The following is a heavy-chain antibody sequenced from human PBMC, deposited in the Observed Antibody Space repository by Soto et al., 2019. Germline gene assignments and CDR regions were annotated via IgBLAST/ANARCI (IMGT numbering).Heavy chain of an antibody. J-gene: IGHJ6*02. CDR2: MSSRSLTI. D-gene: IGHD6-6*01. CDR1: GFTFSTYS. CDR3: ARGGGSSDNGMDG. Sequence: EVQLVESGGGLVQPGGSLRVSCAASGFTFSTYSMNWVRQAPGKGLEWVSYMSSRSLTIYYTDSVKGRFTISRDNAKNSLYLQMNSLRDEDTGVYYCARGGGSSDNGMDGWGQGTTVTVSS. V-gene: IGHV3-48*02.